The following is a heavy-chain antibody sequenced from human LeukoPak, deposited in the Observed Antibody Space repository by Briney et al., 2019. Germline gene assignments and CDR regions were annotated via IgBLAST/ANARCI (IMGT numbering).Heavy chain of an antibody. J-gene: IGHJ4*02. D-gene: IGHD3-10*01. Sequence: ASVKVSCKASGYTFTGYYLHWVRQAPGQGLEWMGVINPSGDSTSYAQKFQGRVTMTRDTSTSTVYMELSSLRSEDTAVHYCARSMIRGVTYYFDYWGQGTLVTVSS. CDR1: GYTFTGYY. CDR3: ARSMIRGVTYYFDY. V-gene: IGHV1-46*01. CDR2: INPSGDST.